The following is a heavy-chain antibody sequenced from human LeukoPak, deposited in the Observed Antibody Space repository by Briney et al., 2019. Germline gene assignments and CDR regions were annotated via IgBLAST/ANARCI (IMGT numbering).Heavy chain of an antibody. CDR3: ARTAPKNWFDP. CDR2: INPNSGST. D-gene: IGHD2-21*02. CDR1: GYTFTGYY. V-gene: IGHV1-2*02. J-gene: IGHJ5*02. Sequence: ASVKVSCKASGYTFTGYYMHWVRQAPGQGLEWMGWINPNSGSTNYAQKFQGRVTMTRDTSISTAYMELSRLRSDDTAVYYCARTAPKNWFDPWGQGTLVTVSS.